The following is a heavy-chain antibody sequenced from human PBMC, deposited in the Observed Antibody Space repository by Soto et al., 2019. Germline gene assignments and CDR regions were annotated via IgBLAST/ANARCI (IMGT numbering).Heavy chain of an antibody. Sequence: GGSLRLSCAASGFTFSSYGMHWVRQAPGKGLEWVAVISYDGSNKYYADSVKGRFTISRDNSKNTLYLQMNSLRAEDTAVYYCAKDPPDYYGSGTLPDYWGQGTLVTVSS. CDR1: GFTFSSYG. CDR2: ISYDGSNK. CDR3: AKDPPDYYGSGTLPDY. D-gene: IGHD3-10*01. J-gene: IGHJ4*02. V-gene: IGHV3-30*18.